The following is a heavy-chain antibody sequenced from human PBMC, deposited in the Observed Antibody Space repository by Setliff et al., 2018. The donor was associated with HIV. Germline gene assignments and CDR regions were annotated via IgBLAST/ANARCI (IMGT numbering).Heavy chain of an antibody. V-gene: IGHV4-39*01. Sequence: PSETLSLTCTVSGGSISSGSYYWGWIRQPPGKGLEWIGNIYHSGSTLYKPSLKSRVTMSVDTSKNQFSLKLNSVTAADTAVYHCARLSSYRSSSYYFDYWGQGALVTVSS. CDR3: ARLSSYRSSSYYFDY. CDR1: GGSISSGSYY. J-gene: IGHJ4*02. CDR2: IYHSGST. D-gene: IGHD6-6*01.